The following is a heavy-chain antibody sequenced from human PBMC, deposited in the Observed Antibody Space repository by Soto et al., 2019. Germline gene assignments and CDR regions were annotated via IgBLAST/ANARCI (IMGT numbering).Heavy chain of an antibody. V-gene: IGHV3-23*01. CDR3: AKGLSGSQSYSYGMDV. D-gene: IGHD1-26*01. Sequence: EVQLLESGGGLVQPGGSLRLSCAASGFTFSTYAMTWVRKAPGKGLERVSALSASGGSTYYADSVKGRFTISRDNAKNTLYLQMNSLRAEDTAVYYCAKGLSGSQSYSYGMDVWGQGTTVTVSS. J-gene: IGHJ6*01. CDR1: GFTFSTYA. CDR2: LSASGGST.